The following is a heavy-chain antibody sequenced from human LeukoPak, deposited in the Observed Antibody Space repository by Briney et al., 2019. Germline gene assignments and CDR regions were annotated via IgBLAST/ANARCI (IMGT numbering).Heavy chain of an antibody. CDR3: ARDWCSRTSCYRDGFDI. D-gene: IGHD2-2*01. Sequence: PSETLSLTCTVSGGSISNYYWNWIRQPSGKGLEWIGYVYYSGSTNYNPSLRSRVTISVDTSKNQFSLKMSSVTAADTAVYYCARDWCSRTSCYRDGFDIWGRGTMVTVSS. CDR2: VYYSGST. CDR1: GGSISNYY. V-gene: IGHV4-59*12. J-gene: IGHJ3*02.